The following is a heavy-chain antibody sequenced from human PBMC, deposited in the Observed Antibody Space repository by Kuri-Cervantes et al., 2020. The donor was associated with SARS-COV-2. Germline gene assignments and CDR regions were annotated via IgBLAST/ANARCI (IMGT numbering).Heavy chain of an antibody. Sequence: SETLSLTCTGSGDSISSSAYHWGWIRQPPGKGLEWIGNIYYSGNTYYNPSLKSRVTISVDTSKNQFSLKLSSVTAADTAVYYCARHLITIFGVVIGLNWFDPWGQGTLVTVSS. CDR3: ARHLITIFGVVIGLNWFDP. D-gene: IGHD3-3*01. CDR1: GDSISSSAYH. J-gene: IGHJ5*02. V-gene: IGHV4-39*01. CDR2: IYYSGNT.